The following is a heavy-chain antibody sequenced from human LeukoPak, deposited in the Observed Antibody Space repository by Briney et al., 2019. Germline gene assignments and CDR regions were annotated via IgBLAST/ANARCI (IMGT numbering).Heavy chain of an antibody. V-gene: IGHV4-39*01. CDR3: ARSFGHYYGSGRTIDY. D-gene: IGHD3-10*01. CDR2: TYYSGST. Sequence: SETLSLTCTVSGGSISSSSYYWGWIRQPPGKGLEWIGSTYYSGSTYYNPSLKSRVTISVDTSKNQFSLKLSSVTAADTAVYYCARSFGHYYGSGRTIDYWGQGTLVTVSS. CDR1: GGSISSSSYY. J-gene: IGHJ4*02.